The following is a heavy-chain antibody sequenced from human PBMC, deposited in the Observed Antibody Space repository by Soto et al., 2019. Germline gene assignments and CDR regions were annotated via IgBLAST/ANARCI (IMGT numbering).Heavy chain of an antibody. J-gene: IGHJ3*01. V-gene: IGHV3-23*01. CDR1: GLTFSNYA. Sequence: EVQLLESGGDLVQPGGSLRLSCAASGLTFSNYAVNWVRQAPGKGLEWVSVISGSGGSASYADSVKGRFTISRDNSKNTMYLQMNSLRDEDTATYYCVKEGSGWYSRGSFDFWGRGTMVTVSS. CDR2: ISGSGGSA. D-gene: IGHD6-19*01. CDR3: VKEGSGWYSRGSFDF.